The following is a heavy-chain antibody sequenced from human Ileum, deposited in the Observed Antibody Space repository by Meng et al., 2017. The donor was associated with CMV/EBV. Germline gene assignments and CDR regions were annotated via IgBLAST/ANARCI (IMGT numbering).Heavy chain of an antibody. CDR2: ISNDRNYI. D-gene: IGHD3-3*01. CDR1: GFTFSSYW. J-gene: IGHJ4*02. Sequence: EGSLRLSCAASGFTFSSYWMSWVRQAPGKGLEWVSSISNDRNYIYYADSVRGRFTISRDNAKNSLYLQMSSLRAEDTAVYYCARDGGSSAYDFRFDCWGQGTLVTVSS. CDR3: ARDGGSSAYDFRFDC. V-gene: IGHV3-21*04.